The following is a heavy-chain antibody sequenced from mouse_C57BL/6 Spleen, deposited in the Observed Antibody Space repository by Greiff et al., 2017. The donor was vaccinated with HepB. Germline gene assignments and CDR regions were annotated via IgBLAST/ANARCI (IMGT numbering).Heavy chain of an antibody. CDR3: ARNAELYDGLYGPFDY. Sequence: QVQLQQSGPGLVQPSQSLSITCTVSGFSLTSYGVHWVRQSPGKGLEWLGVIWSGGSTDYNAAFISRLSISKDNTKSQVFFKMNSLQADDTAIYYCARNAELYDGLYGPFDYWGQGTTLTVSS. CDR1: GFSLTSYG. D-gene: IGHD2-3*01. V-gene: IGHV2-2*01. J-gene: IGHJ2*01. CDR2: IWSGGST.